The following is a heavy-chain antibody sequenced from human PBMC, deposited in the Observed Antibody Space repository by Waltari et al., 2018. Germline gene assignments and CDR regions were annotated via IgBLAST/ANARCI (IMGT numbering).Heavy chain of an antibody. D-gene: IGHD1-26*01. V-gene: IGHV4-38-2*01. Sequence: QVQLQESGPGLVKPSETLSLTCAVSGYSISSGYYWGWIRQPPGKGLEWIGSIYHSGSTYYNPSRKSRVTISVDTSKNQFSLKLSSVTAADTAVYYCARRPTSVVGATGYFDYWGQGTLVTVSS. CDR3: ARRPTSVVGATGYFDY. CDR1: GYSISSGYY. J-gene: IGHJ4*02. CDR2: IYHSGST.